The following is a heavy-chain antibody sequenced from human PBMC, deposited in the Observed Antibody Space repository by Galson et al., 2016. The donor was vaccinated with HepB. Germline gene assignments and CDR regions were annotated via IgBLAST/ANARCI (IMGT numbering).Heavy chain of an antibody. J-gene: IGHJ1*01. CDR3: AVRYSSIWYFQH. Sequence: SLRLSCAASGFTFSTYAMSWVRQAPGKGLEWVSAISGSGVNAHYADSVKGRFTISRDNAKNSQYLQMNSLGAEDTAIYYCAVRYSSIWYFQHWGRGTLVSVAS. CDR2: ISGSGVNA. D-gene: IGHD6-13*01. CDR1: GFTFSTYA. V-gene: IGHV3-23*01.